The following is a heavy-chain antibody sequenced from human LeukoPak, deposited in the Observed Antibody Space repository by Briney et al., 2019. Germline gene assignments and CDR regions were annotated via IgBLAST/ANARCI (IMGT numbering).Heavy chain of an antibody. CDR1: GYTFIDYY. CDR2: IKSNNGGT. J-gene: IGHJ6*02. CDR3: ARALSDCPKAICYSLDEWVPYGMDV. D-gene: IGHD2-21*01. Sequence: ASVRVSFKASGYTFIDYYMHWARQAPGQGLEWMGWIKSNNGGTNYAQKFQGRVTMTRDTSISTAYMELSRLRSDDTAMYYCARALSDCPKAICYSLDEWVPYGMDVWGQGTTVTVSS. V-gene: IGHV1-2*02.